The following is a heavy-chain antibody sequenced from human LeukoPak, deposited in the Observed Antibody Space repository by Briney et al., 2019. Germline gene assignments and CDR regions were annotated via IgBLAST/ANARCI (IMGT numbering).Heavy chain of an antibody. CDR3: ARRYCSGGSCRDDY. CDR2: ISYDGSNK. V-gene: IGHV3-30-3*01. J-gene: IGHJ4*02. Sequence: GRSLGLSCAASGFTFSSYAMHWVRQAPGKGLEWVAVISYDGSNKYYADSVKGRFTISRDNSKNTLYLQMNSLRAEDTAVYYCARRYCSGGSCRDDYWGQGTLVTVSS. CDR1: GFTFSSYA. D-gene: IGHD2-15*01.